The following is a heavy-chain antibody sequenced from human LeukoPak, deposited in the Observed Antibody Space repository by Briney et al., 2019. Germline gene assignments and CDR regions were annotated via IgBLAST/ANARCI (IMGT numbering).Heavy chain of an antibody. D-gene: IGHD1-26*01. V-gene: IGHV4-39*01. CDR1: GGSISSSSYY. J-gene: IGHJ2*01. CDR2: IYYSGST. Sequence: PSETLSLTCTVSGGSISSSSYYWGWIRQPPGKGLEWIGSIYYSGSTYYNPSLKSRVTISVDTSKNQFSLKLSSVTAADTAVYYCARHPRNYWYFDLWGRGTLVTVSS. CDR3: ARHPRNYWYFDL.